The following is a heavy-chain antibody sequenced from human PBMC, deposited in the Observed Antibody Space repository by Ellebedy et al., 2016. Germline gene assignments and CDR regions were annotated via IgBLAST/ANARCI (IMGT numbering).Heavy chain of an antibody. CDR3: VRHDGIAVAGTPGGY. CDR2: IDPSDSYN. D-gene: IGHD6-19*01. J-gene: IGHJ4*02. V-gene: IGHV5-10-1*01. CDR1: GYSFTSYW. Sequence: GESLKISXKGSGYSFTSYWISWVRQMPGKGLEWMGRIDPSDSYNNYSPPFRGHVTISADKSISTAYLQWSSLKASDTAMYYCVRHDGIAVAGTPGGYWGQGTLVTVSS.